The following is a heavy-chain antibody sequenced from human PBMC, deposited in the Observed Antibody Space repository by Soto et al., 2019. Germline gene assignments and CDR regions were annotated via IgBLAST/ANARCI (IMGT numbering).Heavy chain of an antibody. D-gene: IGHD1-26*01. CDR2: ISNSGGST. V-gene: IGHV3-23*01. CDR3: AKDQRSGSQGALDY. J-gene: IGHJ4*02. CDR1: GFTFSIYA. Sequence: GGSLRLSCAASGFTFSIYAMSWVRQAPGKGLEWVSAISNSGGSTYYADSVKGRFTISRDNSKNTLYLQMNSLRAEDTAVYYCAKDQRSGSQGALDYWGQGTLVTVSS.